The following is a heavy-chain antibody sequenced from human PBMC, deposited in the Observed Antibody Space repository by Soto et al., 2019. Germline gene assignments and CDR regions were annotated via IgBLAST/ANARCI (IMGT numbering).Heavy chain of an antibody. CDR2: IIPILGIA. V-gene: IGHV1-69*02. Sequence: QVQLVQSGAEVKKPGSSVKVSCKASGGTFSSYTISWVRQAPGQGLEWMGRIIPILGIANYAQKFQGRVTITADKSTSTAYMELSNLRSEDTAVYYCARGYCSGGSCYDWFDPWGQGTLVTVSS. J-gene: IGHJ5*02. CDR1: GGTFSSYT. CDR3: ARGYCSGGSCYDWFDP. D-gene: IGHD2-15*01.